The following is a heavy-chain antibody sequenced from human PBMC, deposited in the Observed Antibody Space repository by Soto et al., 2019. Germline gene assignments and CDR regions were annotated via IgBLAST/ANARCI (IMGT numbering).Heavy chain of an antibody. CDR2: VHSSGGT. CDR1: GGSIKNGDYF. V-gene: IGHV4-39*02. Sequence: PSETLSLTCTVSGGSIKNGDYFWGWIRQPPGKGLEWIGSVHSSGGTYYNSSLNGRVTISIDTSNNHFSLNLISVTAADTAVYFCAGFVVPASRNSDFDYWGQGTLVTVSS. J-gene: IGHJ4*02. CDR3: AGFVVPASRNSDFDY. D-gene: IGHD2-15*01.